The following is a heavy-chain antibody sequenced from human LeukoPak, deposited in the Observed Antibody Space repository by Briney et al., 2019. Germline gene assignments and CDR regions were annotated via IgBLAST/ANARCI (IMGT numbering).Heavy chain of an antibody. J-gene: IGHJ6*04. Sequence: SETLSLTCAVYGGSFSGYYWSWIRQPPGKGLEWIGEINHSGSTNYNPSLKSRVTISVDTSKNQFSLKLSSVTAADTAVYYCASGGGCSSTSCHPAYYYGMDGWGKGSTVTVSS. CDR3: ASGGGCSSTSCHPAYYYGMDG. V-gene: IGHV4-34*01. CDR2: INHSGST. CDR1: GGSFSGYY. D-gene: IGHD2-2*01.